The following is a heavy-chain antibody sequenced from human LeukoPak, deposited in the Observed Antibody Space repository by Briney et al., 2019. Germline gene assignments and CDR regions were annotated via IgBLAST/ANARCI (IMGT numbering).Heavy chain of an antibody. CDR1: GFTFDDYG. Sequence: GGSLRLSCAASGFTFDDYGMSWVRQAPGKGLEWVSGINWNGGSTTYADSVRGRFTISRDNAKNSLYLQMNSLRAEDTAVYYCARTMTTVTTSDYWGQGTLVTVSS. CDR3: ARTMTTVTTSDY. V-gene: IGHV3-20*04. CDR2: INWNGGST. J-gene: IGHJ4*02. D-gene: IGHD4-17*01.